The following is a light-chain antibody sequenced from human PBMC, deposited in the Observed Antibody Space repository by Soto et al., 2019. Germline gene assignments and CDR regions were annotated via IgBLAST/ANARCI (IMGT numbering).Light chain of an antibody. Sequence: EIVLTQAPATLSLSPVERATLSCRASQSVSSYLAWYQQKPGQAPRLLIYDASNRATGIPARFSGSGSGTDFTLTISRLEPEDFAVYHCQQHGSSGTFGQGTKVDIK. CDR2: DAS. CDR3: QQHGSSGT. CDR1: QSVSSY. V-gene: IGKV3-11*01. J-gene: IGKJ1*01.